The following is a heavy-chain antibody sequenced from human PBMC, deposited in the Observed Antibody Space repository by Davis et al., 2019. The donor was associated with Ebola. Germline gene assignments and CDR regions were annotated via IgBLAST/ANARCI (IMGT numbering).Heavy chain of an antibody. V-gene: IGHV3-30*07. D-gene: IGHD5-24*01. Sequence: FTFSKDNSKNTLYLRMNSLRAEDTAVYYCARDLGMATIRGDYWGQGTLVTVSS. CDR3: ARDLGMATIRGDY. J-gene: IGHJ4*02.